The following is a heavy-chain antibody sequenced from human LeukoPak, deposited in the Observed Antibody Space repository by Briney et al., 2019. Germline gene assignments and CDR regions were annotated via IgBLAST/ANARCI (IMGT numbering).Heavy chain of an antibody. CDR2: IYYSGST. Sequence: SETLSLTCTVSGGSISSSSYYWGWIRQPPGKGLEWIGSIYYSGSTYYNPSLKSRVTISVDTSKNQFSLKLSSVTAADTAVYYCARDLAPRYGSGSYNWFDPWGQGTLVTVSS. V-gene: IGHV4-39*07. D-gene: IGHD3-10*01. CDR3: ARDLAPRYGSGSYNWFDP. J-gene: IGHJ5*02. CDR1: GGSISSSSYY.